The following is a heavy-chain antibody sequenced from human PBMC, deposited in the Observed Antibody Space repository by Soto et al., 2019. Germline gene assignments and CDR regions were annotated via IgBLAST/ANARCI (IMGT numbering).Heavy chain of an antibody. J-gene: IGHJ3*02. Sequence: DVQLMESGGGLVQPGGSLRLSCAASGFTFENYWMTWVRQAPGKGLEWVANIRKDGTKADYVDSVEGRFSFSRDNAMASLYLQLNSLRIEDSAVYYCTRDANYLDSTDYYDVFDIWGQGTMVTVSP. CDR1: GFTFENYW. CDR2: IRKDGTKA. V-gene: IGHV3-7*05. D-gene: IGHD3-22*01. CDR3: TRDANYLDSTDYYDVFDI.